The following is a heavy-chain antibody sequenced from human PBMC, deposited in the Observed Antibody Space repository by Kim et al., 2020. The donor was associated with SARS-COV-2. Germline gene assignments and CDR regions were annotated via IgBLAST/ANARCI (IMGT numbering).Heavy chain of an antibody. CDR1: GFTFSSSA. CDR3: VKGGGYDGPPDY. Sequence: GGSLRLSCAASGFTFSSSAMSWVRQAPGKGLEWVSIIYSGGSSTYYADSVKGRFTISRDPSEKTLYLHMNSLRAEDTAVYYCVKGGGYDGPPDYGGQGTL. CDR2: IYSGGSST. V-gene: IGHV3-23*03. J-gene: IGHJ4*02. D-gene: IGHD5-12*01.